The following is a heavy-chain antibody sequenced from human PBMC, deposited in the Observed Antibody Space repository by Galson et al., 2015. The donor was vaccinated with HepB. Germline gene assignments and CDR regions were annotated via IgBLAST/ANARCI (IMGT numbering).Heavy chain of an antibody. CDR3: ARDLGGWFGEFYGMDV. CDR2: IYSGGST. D-gene: IGHD3-10*01. Sequence: SLRLSCAASGFTVSSNYMSWVRQAPGKGLEWVSVIYSGGSTYYADSVKGRFTISRDNSKNTLYLQMNSLRAEDTAVYYCARDLGGWFGEFYGMDVWGQGTTVTVSS. CDR1: GFTVSSNY. V-gene: IGHV3-66*02. J-gene: IGHJ6*02.